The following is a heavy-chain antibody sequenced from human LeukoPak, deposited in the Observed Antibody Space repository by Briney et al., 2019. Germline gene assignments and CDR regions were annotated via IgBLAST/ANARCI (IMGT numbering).Heavy chain of an antibody. CDR2: ISGSGGST. CDR3: AKDLSGTNYYYYGMDV. J-gene: IGHJ6*02. V-gene: IGHV3-23*01. CDR1: GFTFSSYA. D-gene: IGHD3-16*02. Sequence: GGSLRLSCAASGFTFSSYAMSWVRQAPGKGMEWVSAISGSGGSTYYSNSVKGRFTISRDNSKNTLYLQMNSLIAEDTAVYYCAKDLSGTNYYYYGMDVWGQGTTVTVSS.